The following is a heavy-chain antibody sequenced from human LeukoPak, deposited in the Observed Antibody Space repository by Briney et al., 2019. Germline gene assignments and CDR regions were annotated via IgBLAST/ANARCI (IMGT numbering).Heavy chain of an antibody. CDR1: GVSVGSAGYY. CDR3: ARSQSQSGSYRYYFAY. J-gene: IGHJ4*02. V-gene: IGHV4-61*08. CDR2: MYYTANR. D-gene: IGHD1-26*01. Sequence: PSETLSLTCSVSGVSVGSAGYYWTWIRQPPGKGLEWIGYMYYTANRNYNPFLKSRVTMSLDPSQNEFSLRLTSVTAADTAVFYCARSQSQSGSYRYYFAYWGQGILVTVSS.